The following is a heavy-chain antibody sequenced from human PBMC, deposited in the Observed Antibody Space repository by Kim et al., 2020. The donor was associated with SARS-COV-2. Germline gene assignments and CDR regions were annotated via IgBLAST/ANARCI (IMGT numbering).Heavy chain of an antibody. CDR1: GFSFSDHW. D-gene: IGHD5-18*01. J-gene: IGHJ5*02. Sequence: GGSLRLSFAASGFSFSDHWMHWVRQGTGKGLVWVSRINRDGSVINYADSVEGRFTISRDNAKDTLYLQMNSLRAEDTAVYYCTRTGYTYGYDLWGQGTLV. CDR3: TRTGYTYGYDL. CDR2: INRDGSVI. V-gene: IGHV3-74*01.